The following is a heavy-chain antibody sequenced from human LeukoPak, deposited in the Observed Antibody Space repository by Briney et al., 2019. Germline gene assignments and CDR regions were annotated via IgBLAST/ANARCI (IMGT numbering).Heavy chain of an antibody. J-gene: IGHJ2*01. CDR1: GETFSGHY. CDR3: ARVAMTGSFDHWYFDL. CDR2: INDNGRT. V-gene: IGHV4-34*01. Sequence: SETLSLTCAVSGETFSGHYWSWIRQPPGKGLEYIGEINDNGRTIYNPSLESRVTISVDTSKNQVSLNLNSATAADRALYYCARVAMTGSFDHWYFDLWGRGTLVIVSS. D-gene: IGHD3-9*01.